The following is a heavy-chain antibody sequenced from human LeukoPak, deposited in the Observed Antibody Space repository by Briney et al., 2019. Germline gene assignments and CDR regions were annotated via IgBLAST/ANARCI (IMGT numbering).Heavy chain of an antibody. D-gene: IGHD1-26*01. Sequence: SETLSLTRTVSGGPISSYYWSWLRQPPGKGLEWIGYIYYSGSTNHHPSLKSRVTISEDTSKNQFSLKLSSVTAADTAVYYCARGGGNYYPYYFDFWGQGTLVTVSS. V-gene: IGHV4-59*01. J-gene: IGHJ4*02. CDR1: GGPISSYY. CDR3: ARGGGNYYPYYFDF. CDR2: IYYSGST.